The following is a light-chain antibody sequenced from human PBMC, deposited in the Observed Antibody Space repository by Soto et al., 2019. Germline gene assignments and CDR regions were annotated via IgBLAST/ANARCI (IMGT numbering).Light chain of an antibody. J-gene: IGKJ5*01. Sequence: DIQMTQSPSSLSASVGDRATTTGRASQSISSYLNWYQQKRGKAPKLXIYAASSLQSGVPSRFSGSGSGTEFTLTISGLLPEDFAAYHCQQLYTLPFTFGQGTRLEIK. CDR1: QSISSY. CDR2: AAS. V-gene: IGKV1-39*01. CDR3: QQLYTLPFT.